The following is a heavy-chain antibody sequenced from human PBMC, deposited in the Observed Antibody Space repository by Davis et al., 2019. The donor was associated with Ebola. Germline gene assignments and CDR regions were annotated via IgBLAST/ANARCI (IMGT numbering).Heavy chain of an antibody. V-gene: IGHV4-61*01. CDR2: IYYTGST. CDR3: AREVYGGNSVYFDS. J-gene: IGHJ4*02. D-gene: IGHD4-23*01. CDR1: GGSVSSGTYY. Sequence: SETLSLTCTVSGGSVSSGTYYWSWIRQPPGKGLEFIGYIYYTGSTNYNPSLKSRVTISVDTSKNQFSLKLSSVTAADTAVYYCAREVYGGNSVYFDSWGQGTLVTVSS.